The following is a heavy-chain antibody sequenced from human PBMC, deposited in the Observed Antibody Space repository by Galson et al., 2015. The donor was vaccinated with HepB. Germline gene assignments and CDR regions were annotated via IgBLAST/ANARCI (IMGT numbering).Heavy chain of an antibody. CDR2: INPNSGGT. V-gene: IGHV1-2*02. J-gene: IGHJ1*01. D-gene: IGHD3-3*01. Sequence: SVKVSCKASGYTFTGYYMHWVRQAPGQGLEWMGWINPNSGGTNYAQKFQGRVTMTRDTSISKAYMELSRLRSDDTAVYYCARGLTSLRFLEKRYWGQGTLVTVSS. CDR3: ARGLTSLRFLEKRY. CDR1: GYTFTGYY.